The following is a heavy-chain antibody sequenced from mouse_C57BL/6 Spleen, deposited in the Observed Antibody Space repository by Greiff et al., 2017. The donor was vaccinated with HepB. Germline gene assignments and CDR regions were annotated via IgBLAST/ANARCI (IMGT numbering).Heavy chain of an antibody. CDR3: ARGYDYDAYYAMDY. Sequence: EVQGVESGGGLVQPGGSLKLSCAASGFTFSDYYMYWVRQTPEKRLEWVAYISNGGGSTYYPDTVKGRFTISRDNAKNTLYLQMSRLKSEDTAMYYCARGYDYDAYYAMDYWGQGTSVTVSS. CDR2: ISNGGGST. V-gene: IGHV5-12*01. CDR1: GFTFSDYY. D-gene: IGHD2-4*01. J-gene: IGHJ4*01.